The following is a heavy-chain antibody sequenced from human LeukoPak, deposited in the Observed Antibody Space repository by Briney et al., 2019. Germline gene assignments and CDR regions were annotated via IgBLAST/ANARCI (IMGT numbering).Heavy chain of an antibody. V-gene: IGHV4-59*01. CDR3: ARGIAAAGTDIDY. CDR1: GGSISSYY. D-gene: IGHD6-13*01. Sequence: SETLSLTCTVSGGSISSYYWSWIRQPPGKGLEWIGYIYYGGSTTYNPSLKSRVTISVDTSKNQFSLKLSSVTAADTAVYYCARGIAAAGTDIDYWGRGTLVAVSS. J-gene: IGHJ4*02. CDR2: IYYGGST.